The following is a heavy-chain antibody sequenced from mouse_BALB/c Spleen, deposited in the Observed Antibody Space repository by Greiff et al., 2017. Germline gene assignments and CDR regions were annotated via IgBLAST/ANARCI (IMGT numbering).Heavy chain of an antibody. J-gene: IGHJ3*01. CDR1: GFAFSSYD. Sequence: EVKLMESGGGLVKPGGSLKLSCAASGFAFSSYDMSWVRQTPEKRLEWVAYISSGGGSTYYPDTVKGRFTISRDNAKNTLYLQMSSLKSEDTAMYYCARGRFAYWGQGTLVTVSA. CDR3: ARGRFAY. CDR2: ISSGGGST. V-gene: IGHV5-12-1*01.